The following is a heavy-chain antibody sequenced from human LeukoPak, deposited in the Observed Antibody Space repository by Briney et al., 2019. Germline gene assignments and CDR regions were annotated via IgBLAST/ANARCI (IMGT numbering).Heavy chain of an antibody. CDR1: GVSINSHY. CDR2: IYYTGKN. V-gene: IGHV4-59*08. Sequence: KPSETLSLTCAVSGVSINSHYWGWIRQPPGKGLQWIGDIYYTGKNNYNPSLKSRVTISLDTSKDHLSLNLTSVLAADTAIYYCVRRDTGWNYFDYWGQGILVTVSS. CDR3: VRRDTGWNYFDY. J-gene: IGHJ4*02. D-gene: IGHD6-19*01.